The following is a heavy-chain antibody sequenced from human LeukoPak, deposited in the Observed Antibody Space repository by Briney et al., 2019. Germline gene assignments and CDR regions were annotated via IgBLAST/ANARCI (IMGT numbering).Heavy chain of an antibody. CDR3: ARGGSYWDY. Sequence: PSETLSLTCTVSGGSFRTTSYYWGWIRQSPGREPEWIGSIYFSGSTYYNPSLESRVTISVDTSNNQFSLRLSSVTAADTAVYYCARGGSYWDYWGQGTLVTVSS. CDR1: GGSFRTTSYY. J-gene: IGHJ4*02. CDR2: IYFSGST. D-gene: IGHD3-10*01. V-gene: IGHV4-39*07.